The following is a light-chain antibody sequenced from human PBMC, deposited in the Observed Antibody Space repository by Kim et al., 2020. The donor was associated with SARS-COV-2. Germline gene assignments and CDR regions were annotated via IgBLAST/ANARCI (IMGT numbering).Light chain of an antibody. CDR1: QSVSSSY. CDR2: GAS. V-gene: IGKV3-20*01. J-gene: IGKJ2*02. CDR3: QQYGSSPRT. Sequence: LCRGERATHYCRASQSVSSSYLAWYQQKPGQAPRLLIYGASSRATGIPDRFSGSGSGTDFTLTISRLEPEDFAVYYCQQYGSSPRTFGQGTKLEI.